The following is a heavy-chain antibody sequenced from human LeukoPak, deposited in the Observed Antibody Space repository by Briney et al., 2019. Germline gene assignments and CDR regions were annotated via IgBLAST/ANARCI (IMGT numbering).Heavy chain of an antibody. CDR3: ARGLWGAVAGTGYYFDY. D-gene: IGHD6-19*01. CDR1: GYTFTSYD. V-gene: IGHV1-8*01. J-gene: IGHJ4*02. CDR2: MNPNSGNT. Sequence: ASVKVSCKASGYTFTSYDINWVRQAPGQGLEWMGWMNPNSGNTDYAQKFQGRVTMTRNTSISTAYMELSSLRSEDTAVYYCARGLWGAVAGTGYYFDYWGQGTLVTVSS.